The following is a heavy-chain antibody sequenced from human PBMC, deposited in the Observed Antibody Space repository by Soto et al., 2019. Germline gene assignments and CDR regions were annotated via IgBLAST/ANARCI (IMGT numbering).Heavy chain of an antibody. CDR2: SGNRADSYTT. CDR3: ARPGVWGMAV. CDR1: GFTFSDHY. V-gene: IGHV3-72*01. D-gene: IGHD3-16*01. Sequence: EVQLAESGGGVVQPGGSLRLSCAASGFTFSDHYIDWVRQAPGQGLEWVGRSGNRADSYTTEYAASVKGRFTISRDDSNISVYLQMNSLKIEDTAVYYCARPGVWGMAVWGQGTTVIVSS. J-gene: IGHJ6*02.